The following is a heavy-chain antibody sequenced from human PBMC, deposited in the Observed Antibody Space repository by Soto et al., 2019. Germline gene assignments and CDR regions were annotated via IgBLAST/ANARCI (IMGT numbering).Heavy chain of an antibody. J-gene: IGHJ5*02. V-gene: IGHV5-51*01. Sequence: PGESLKISCRASGYRFTSYWIAWVRQMPGKGLEWMGIIFPSDSDTRYSPSFQGQVTISADRSTSTVFLQWASLKASDTAVYFCARKDKSGYFNWFDPWGQGTLVTVSS. CDR1: GYRFTSYW. CDR3: ARKDKSGYFNWFDP. CDR2: IFPSDSDT. D-gene: IGHD3-22*01.